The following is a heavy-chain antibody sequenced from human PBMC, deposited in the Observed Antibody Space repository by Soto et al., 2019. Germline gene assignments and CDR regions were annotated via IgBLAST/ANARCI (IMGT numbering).Heavy chain of an antibody. D-gene: IGHD4-17*01. V-gene: IGHV4-30-2*01. CDR2: IYHSGST. CDR3: ARASTTVTTREY. CDR1: GGSISSSSYF. Sequence: SETLSLTCSVSGGSISSSSYFWGWIRQPPGKGLEWIGYIYHSGSTYYNPSLKSRVTISVDRSKNQFSLKLSSVTAADTAVYYCARASTTVTTREYWGQGTLVTVS. J-gene: IGHJ4*02.